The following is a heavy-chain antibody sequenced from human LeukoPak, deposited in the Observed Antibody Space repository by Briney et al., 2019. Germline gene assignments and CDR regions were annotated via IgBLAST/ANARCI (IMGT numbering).Heavy chain of an antibody. V-gene: IGHV3-11*06. J-gene: IGHJ4*02. Sequence: PGGSLRLSCAASGFTFSDYYMSWIRQAPGKGLEWVSYISSSSSYTNHADSVKGRFTISRDNAKNSLYLQMNSLRAEDTAVYYWARDSGYSYGLGDYGGQETLVTVSS. CDR3: ARDSGYSYGLGDY. D-gene: IGHD5-18*01. CDR1: GFTFSDYY. CDR2: ISSSSSYT.